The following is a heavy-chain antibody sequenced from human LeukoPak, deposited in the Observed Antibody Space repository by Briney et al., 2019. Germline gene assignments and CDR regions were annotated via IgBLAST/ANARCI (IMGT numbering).Heavy chain of an antibody. J-gene: IGHJ5*02. CDR1: GYTFTSYG. CDR2: ISAYNGNT. Sequence: ASVKVSCKASGYTFTSYGISWVRQAPGQGLEWMGWISAYNGNTNYAQKLQGRVTMTTDTSTSTAYMELRSLRSDDTAVYYCASLYCSSTSCYPPFDPWGQGTLVTVSS. V-gene: IGHV1-18*01. D-gene: IGHD2-2*01. CDR3: ASLYCSSTSCYPPFDP.